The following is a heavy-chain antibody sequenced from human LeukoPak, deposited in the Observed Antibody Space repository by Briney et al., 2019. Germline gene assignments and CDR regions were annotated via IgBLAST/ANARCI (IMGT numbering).Heavy chain of an antibody. D-gene: IGHD3-3*01. CDR1: GFTFSSYW. V-gene: IGHV3-7*01. CDR2: IKQDGSEK. J-gene: IGHJ4*02. Sequence: PGGSLRLSCAASGFTFSSYWMSRVRQAPGKGLEWVANIKQDGSEKYYVDSVKGRFTISRDNAKNSLYLQMNNLRAEDTAVYYCARDQFLEWLSLDYWGQGTLVTVSS. CDR3: ARDQFLEWLSLDY.